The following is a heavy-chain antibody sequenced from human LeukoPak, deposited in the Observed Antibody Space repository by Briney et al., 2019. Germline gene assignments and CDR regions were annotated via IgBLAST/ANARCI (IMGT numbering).Heavy chain of an antibody. CDR3: ASKEGSGIDYGDYDPYDAFDI. V-gene: IGHV1-69*06. CDR1: GGTFSSYA. CDR2: IIPIFGTA. D-gene: IGHD4-17*01. Sequence: ASVKVSCKASGGTFSSYAISWVRQAPGQGLEWMGGIIPIFGTANYAQKFQGRVTITADKSTSTAYTELSSLRSEDTAVYYCASKEGSGIDYGDYDPYDAFDIWGQGTMVTVSS. J-gene: IGHJ3*02.